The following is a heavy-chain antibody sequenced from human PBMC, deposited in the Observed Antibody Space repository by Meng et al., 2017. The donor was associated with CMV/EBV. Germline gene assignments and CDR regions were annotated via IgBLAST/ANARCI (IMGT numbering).Heavy chain of an antibody. CDR3: ARARGYSSSSKNWFDP. CDR2: IYYSGST. D-gene: IGHD6-6*01. CDR1: GGSISSYY. V-gene: IGHV4-59*01. J-gene: IGHJ5*02. Sequence: SEILSPTCTVFGGSISSYYWSRIRQPPGKGLEWIGYIYYSGSTNSNPSLKSRVTIPVDTSKNQFSLKLSSVTAADTAVYYYARARGYSSSSKNWFDPWGQGTLVTVSS.